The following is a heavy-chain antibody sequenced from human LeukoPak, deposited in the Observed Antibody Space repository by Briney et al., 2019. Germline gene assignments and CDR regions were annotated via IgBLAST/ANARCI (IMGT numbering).Heavy chain of an antibody. CDR2: IITIFGTA. J-gene: IGHJ6*02. CDR3: ARVPMSSGYYYPNYYYYGMDV. Sequence: GASVKVSCKASGGTFSSYDSGRVRQAPGQGLDWMGGIITIFGTANYAQKFQGRVTITADESTSTAYMELSSLRSEDTAVYYCARVPMSSGYYYPNYYYYGMDVWGQGTTVTVSS. V-gene: IGHV1-69*01. CDR1: GGTFSSYD. D-gene: IGHD3-22*01.